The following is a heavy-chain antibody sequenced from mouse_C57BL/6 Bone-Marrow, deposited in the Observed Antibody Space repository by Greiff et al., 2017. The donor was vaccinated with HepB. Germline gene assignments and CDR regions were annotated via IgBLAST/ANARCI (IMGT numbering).Heavy chain of an antibody. CDR2: IYPRSGNT. V-gene: IGHV1-81*01. CDR3: ARRGIYYYGSRAWFAY. J-gene: IGHJ3*01. D-gene: IGHD1-1*01. Sequence: VQLQQSGAELARPGASVKLSCKASGYTFTSYGISWVKQSTGQGLEWIGEIYPRSGNTYYNEKFKGKATLTADKSSSTAYMELRSLTSEDSAVYFCARRGIYYYGSRAWFAYWGQGTLVTVSA. CDR1: GYTFTSYG.